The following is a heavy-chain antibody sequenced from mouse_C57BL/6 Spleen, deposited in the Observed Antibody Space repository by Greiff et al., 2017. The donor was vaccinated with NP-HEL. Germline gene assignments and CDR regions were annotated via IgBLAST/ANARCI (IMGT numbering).Heavy chain of an antibody. CDR2: IRYDGSN. CDR1: GYSITSGYY. Sequence: EVQLVESGPGLVKPSQSLSLTCSVTGYSITSGYYWNWIRQFPGNKLAWMGSIRYDGSNNYNPSLPNRISITRDTSKNQFFLKLKSVTTDDTATYYCARDYDYDDEGLDYWGQGTTLTVSS. D-gene: IGHD2-4*01. CDR3: ARDYDYDDEGLDY. V-gene: IGHV3-6*01. J-gene: IGHJ2*01.